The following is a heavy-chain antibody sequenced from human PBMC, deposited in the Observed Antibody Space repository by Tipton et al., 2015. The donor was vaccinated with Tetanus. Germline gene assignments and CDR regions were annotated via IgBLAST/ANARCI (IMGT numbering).Heavy chain of an antibody. D-gene: IGHD3-3*01. Sequence: TLSLTCTVSGGFVRGGDYSWNWIRQPPGKGLEWLAYVSYSGRTNSNYSLKSRITVSLDASKNQFSLKLTSVTAADTAVYYCARANYDFPKKGPFDSWGQGTLVIVSS. J-gene: IGHJ4*02. CDR3: ARANYDFPKKGPFDS. CDR2: VSYSGRT. V-gene: IGHV4-61*08. CDR1: GGFVRGGDYS.